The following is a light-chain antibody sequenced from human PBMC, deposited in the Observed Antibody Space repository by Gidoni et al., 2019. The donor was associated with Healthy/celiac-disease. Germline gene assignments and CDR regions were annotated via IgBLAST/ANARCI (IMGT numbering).Light chain of an antibody. V-gene: IGKV1-27*01. CDR3: QKYNSAPRWT. CDR1: QGISNY. Sequence: DIQMTQSPSSLSASVGDRVTITCRASQGISNYLAWYQQKPGKVPKLLIYAASTLQSGVPSRFSGSGSGTDFTLTISSLQPEDVATYYCQKYNSAPRWTFXXXTKVEIK. J-gene: IGKJ1*01. CDR2: AAS.